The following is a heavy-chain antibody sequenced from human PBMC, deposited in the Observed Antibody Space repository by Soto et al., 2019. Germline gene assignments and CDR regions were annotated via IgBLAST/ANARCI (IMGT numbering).Heavy chain of an antibody. CDR3: ARAPRGYCGSTSCLDY. CDR2: INPNSGGT. J-gene: IGHJ4*02. V-gene: IGHV1-2*02. Sequence: QVQLVQSGAEVKKPGASVKVSCKASGYTFTGYYMHWVRQAPGQGLEWMGWINPNSGGTNYAQKFQGRVTMTRDTSISTAYMELSRLRSDDTAVYYCARAPRGYCGSTSCLDYWGQGTLVTVSS. CDR1: GYTFTGYY. D-gene: IGHD2-2*01.